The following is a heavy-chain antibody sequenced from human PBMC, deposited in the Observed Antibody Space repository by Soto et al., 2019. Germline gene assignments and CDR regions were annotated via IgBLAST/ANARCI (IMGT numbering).Heavy chain of an antibody. CDR1: GFTFSSYA. Sequence: QVQLVESGGGVVQPGRSLRLSCAASGFTFSSYAIQWVRQAPGKGLEWVAVTSNDGSNKSYADSVKGRFTISRDNSKNALYLQMTSLRAEDTAVYYCARGGAMVPSFDYWGQGTLVTVSS. J-gene: IGHJ4*02. D-gene: IGHD5-18*01. CDR3: ARGGAMVPSFDY. CDR2: TSNDGSNK. V-gene: IGHV3-30-3*01.